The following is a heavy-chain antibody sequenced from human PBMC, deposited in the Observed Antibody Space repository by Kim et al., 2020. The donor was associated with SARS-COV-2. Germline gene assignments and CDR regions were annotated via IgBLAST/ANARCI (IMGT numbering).Heavy chain of an antibody. CDR3: ARVGCNWNDVFYYYYDGMDV. CDR1: GYTFTGYY. CDR2: INPNSGGT. D-gene: IGHD1-20*01. Sequence: ASVKVSCKASGYTFTGYYMHWVRQAPGQGLEWMGWINPNSGGTNYAQKFQGRVTMTRDTSISTAYMELSRLRSDDTAVYYCARVGCNWNDVFYYYYDGMDVWGQGTTVTVSS. V-gene: IGHV1-2*02. J-gene: IGHJ6*02.